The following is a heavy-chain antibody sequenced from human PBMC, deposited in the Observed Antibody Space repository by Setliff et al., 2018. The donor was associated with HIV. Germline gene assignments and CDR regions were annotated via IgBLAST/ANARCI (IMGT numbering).Heavy chain of an antibody. J-gene: IGHJ4*02. Sequence: ASVKVSCKASGYTFTSCFMHWVRQAPGQGLEWMGIINPSGGSITYAQKFQGRVTITRDTSTSTVYMELSSLRSEDTAVYYCARAAASKNIRGEYYFDYWGQGTLVTVSS. CDR1: GYTFTSCF. V-gene: IGHV1-46*01. D-gene: IGHD3-16*01. CDR3: ARAAASKNIRGEYYFDY. CDR2: INPSGGSI.